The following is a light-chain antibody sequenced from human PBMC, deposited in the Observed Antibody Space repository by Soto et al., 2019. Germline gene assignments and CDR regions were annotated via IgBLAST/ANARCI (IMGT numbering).Light chain of an antibody. V-gene: IGKV3-20*01. J-gene: IGKJ2*01. CDR2: GAS. CDR3: QQYDNSPMYT. CDR1: QSVSSSY. Sequence: EIVLTQSPGTLSLSPGERVTLSCRASQSVSSSYLAWYQQKPGQAPRLLIYGASSRATGIPDRFTGSGSGPDFTLTISRLEPEDFAVYYCQQYDNSPMYTFGQGTKLEIK.